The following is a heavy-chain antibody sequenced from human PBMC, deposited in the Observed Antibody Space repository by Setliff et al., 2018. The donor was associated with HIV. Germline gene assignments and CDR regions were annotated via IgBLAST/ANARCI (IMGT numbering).Heavy chain of an antibody. D-gene: IGHD1-7*01. CDR1: GFEFSDYY. Sequence: GGSLRLSCAASGFEFSDYYMSWIRQAPGKGLEWVSYISPSGSTLYYADSVKGRFTISRDNAKNSLHLQMNSLSAEDTAVYYCAKAHPGAYNWNYYNPPRWFDPWGQGTLVTVSS. CDR2: ISPSGSTL. J-gene: IGHJ5*02. CDR3: AKAHPGAYNWNYYNPPRWFDP. V-gene: IGHV3-11*01.